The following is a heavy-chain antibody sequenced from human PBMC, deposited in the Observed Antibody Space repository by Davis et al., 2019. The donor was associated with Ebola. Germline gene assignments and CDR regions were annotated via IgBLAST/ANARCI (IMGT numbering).Heavy chain of an antibody. D-gene: IGHD3-10*01. Sequence: PSETLSLTCAVSGGSISSSNWWSWVRQPPGKGLEWIGEIYHSGSTNYDPSLKSRVTISVDKSKNQFSLKLSSVTAADTAVYYCARPDGSGSYGDYWGQGTLVTVSS. CDR3: ARPDGSGSYGDY. V-gene: IGHV4-4*02. CDR2: IYHSGST. CDR1: GGSISSSNW. J-gene: IGHJ4*02.